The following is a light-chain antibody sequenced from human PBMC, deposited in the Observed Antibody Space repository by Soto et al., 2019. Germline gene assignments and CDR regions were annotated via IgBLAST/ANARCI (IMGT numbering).Light chain of an antibody. CDR3: SSYAGSNNVV. V-gene: IGLV2-8*01. CDR2: EVS. J-gene: IGLJ2*01. CDR1: SSDVGGYNY. Sequence: QSVLSQPPFASGSPGQSVTISCTGTSSDVGGYNYVSWYQQHPGKAPKLMIYEVSKRPSGVPDRFSGSKSGNTASLTVSGLQPEDDSNYYCSSYAGSNNVVFGGGTKLTVL.